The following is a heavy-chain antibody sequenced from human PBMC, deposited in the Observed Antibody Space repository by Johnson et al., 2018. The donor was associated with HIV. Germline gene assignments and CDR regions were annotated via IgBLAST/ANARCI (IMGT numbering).Heavy chain of an antibody. V-gene: IGHV3-23*04. J-gene: IGHJ3*02. CDR3: ARDQYIGIRAFDI. Sequence: VQLVESGGGLVQPGGSLRLSCAASGFTFSSYAMSWVRQAPGKGLEWVSAISGSGGSTYYADSVKGRFTISRDISKNTLYLQMNSLRTEDTAVYYCARDQYIGIRAFDIWGQGTMVTVSS. CDR1: GFTFSSYA. CDR2: ISGSGGST. D-gene: IGHD5-18*01.